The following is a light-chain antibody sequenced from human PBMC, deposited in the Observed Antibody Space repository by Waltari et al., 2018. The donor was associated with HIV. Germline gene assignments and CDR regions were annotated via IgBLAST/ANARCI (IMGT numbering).Light chain of an antibody. J-gene: IGLJ2*01. CDR2: DVS. V-gene: IGLV2-14*03. CDR1: SSDAGGYHY. Sequence: QSALTQPASVSGPPGQPTTITCTGTSSDAGGYHYVSWYQQHPGKAPTLMIYDVSNRPSGVSNRFSGSKSGNTASLTFSGLQAEDEADYYCSSYTSSSTVVFGGGTKLTVL. CDR3: SSYTSSSTVV.